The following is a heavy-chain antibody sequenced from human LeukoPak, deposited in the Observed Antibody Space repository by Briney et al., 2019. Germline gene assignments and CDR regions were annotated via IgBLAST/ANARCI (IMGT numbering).Heavy chain of an antibody. Sequence: ASVTVSCTASGYTFTGYYMHWVRQAPGQGLEWMGRIDPNSGGTNYAQKFQGRVTMTRDTSISTAYMELSRLRSDDTAVYYCAQNGCSGGSCYLDYYYGMDVWGQGTTVTVSS. D-gene: IGHD2-15*01. J-gene: IGHJ6*02. CDR3: AQNGCSGGSCYLDYYYGMDV. CDR1: GYTFTGYY. CDR2: IDPNSGGT. V-gene: IGHV1-2*06.